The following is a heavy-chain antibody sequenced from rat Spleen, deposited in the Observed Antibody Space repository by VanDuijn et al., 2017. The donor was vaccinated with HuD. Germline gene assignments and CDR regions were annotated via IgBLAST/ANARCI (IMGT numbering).Heavy chain of an antibody. CDR3: ARLVLYYYDGTFFNYFDY. CDR1: GYSITSNY. J-gene: IGHJ2*01. CDR2: ISYSGST. D-gene: IGHD1-12*02. Sequence: EVQLQESGPGLVKPSQSLSLTCSVTGYSITSNYWGWIRKFPGNKMEWMGYISYSGSTSYKPSLISRISITRDTSKNQLFLQLNSVNTEDTLTNYCARLVLYYYDGTFFNYFDYWGQGVMVTVSS. V-gene: IGHV3-1*01.